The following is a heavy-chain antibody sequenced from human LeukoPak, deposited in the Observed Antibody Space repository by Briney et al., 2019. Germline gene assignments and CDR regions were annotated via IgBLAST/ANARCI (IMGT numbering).Heavy chain of an antibody. D-gene: IGHD6-13*01. J-gene: IGHJ6*03. V-gene: IGHV3-23*01. CDR2: ISGSGGST. CDR1: GFTFSSYA. Sequence: GGSLRLSCAASGFTFSSYAMSWVRQAPGKGLEGASAISGSGGSTYYADSVKGRFTISRDNSKNTLYLQMNSLRAEDTAVYYCAKGVQQLVTYYYYMDVWGKGTTVTVSS. CDR3: AKGVQQLVTYYYYMDV.